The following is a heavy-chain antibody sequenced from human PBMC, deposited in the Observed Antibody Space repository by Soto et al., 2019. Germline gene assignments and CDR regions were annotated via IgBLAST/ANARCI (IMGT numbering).Heavy chain of an antibody. CDR1: GDSITSANW. Sequence: PSETLSLTCAVSGDSITSANWWSWVRQSPRKGLEWLWEIYHNGSTNYNPSLKSRVAISVDKAKNQFSLKLTSVTAADTAVYYCARARGAIFRVVIRTWLDPWGQGPLVTVYS. V-gene: IGHV4-4*02. J-gene: IGHJ5*02. CDR3: ARARGAIFRVVIRTWLDP. D-gene: IGHD3-3*01. CDR2: IYHNGST.